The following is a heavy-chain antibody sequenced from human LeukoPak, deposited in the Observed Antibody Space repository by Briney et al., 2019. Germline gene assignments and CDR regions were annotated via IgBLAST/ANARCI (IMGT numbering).Heavy chain of an antibody. CDR2: IYYSGST. J-gene: IGHJ4*02. CDR1: GGSISSSSYY. CDR3: ARHGSLTPPGDY. V-gene: IGHV4-39*01. D-gene: IGHD4-23*01. Sequence: PSETLSLTCTVSGGSISSSSYYWGWIRQPPGKGLEWIGSIYYSGSTYYNPSLKSRVTISVDTSKNQFSLKLSSVTAADTAVYYCARHGSLTPPGDYWGQGTLVTVSS.